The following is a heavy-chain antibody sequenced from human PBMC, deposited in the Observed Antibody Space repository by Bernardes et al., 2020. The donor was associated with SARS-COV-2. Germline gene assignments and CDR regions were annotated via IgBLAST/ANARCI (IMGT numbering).Heavy chain of an antibody. CDR2: IYYTGST. D-gene: IGHD5-12*01. CDR1: GDSISSYY. Sequence: SETLSLTCTVSGDSISSYYWRWIRQPPGKGLESIGYIYYTGSTTYNPSLKSRVTISVDTSKNQFSLKLSSVTAADTAVYYCARDVVGGGSDRDYWGQGTLVTVSS. J-gene: IGHJ4*02. CDR3: ARDVVGGGSDRDY. V-gene: IGHV4-59*01.